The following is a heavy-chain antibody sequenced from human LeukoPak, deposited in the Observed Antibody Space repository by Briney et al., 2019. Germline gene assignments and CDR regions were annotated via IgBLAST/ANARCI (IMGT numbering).Heavy chain of an antibody. Sequence: SETLSLTCTVSGGSISSYYWSWVRQPLGKGLEWIGYIYYSGSTNYNPSLKSRVTISVDTSKNQFSLKLSSVAAADTAVYYCARDSFQLGIDYWGQGTLVTVSS. CDR2: IYYSGST. CDR3: ARDSFQLGIDY. V-gene: IGHV4-59*01. CDR1: GGSISSYY. J-gene: IGHJ4*02. D-gene: IGHD7-27*01.